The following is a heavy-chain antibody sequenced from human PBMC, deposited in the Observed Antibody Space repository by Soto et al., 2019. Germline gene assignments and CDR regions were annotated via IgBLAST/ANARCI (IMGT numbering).Heavy chain of an antibody. CDR2: FLGNVGST. D-gene: IGHD6-13*01. Sequence: GGSLRLSCAASGFTISRYGMSWVRQAPGKGLEWVSSFLGNVGSTHYADSVKGRFTISRDNSKNTLYLQMNSLRAEDTAVYFCAKGGSDRIIAAGADYWGQGTLVTVSS. J-gene: IGHJ4*02. CDR1: GFTISRYG. V-gene: IGHV3-23*01. CDR3: AKGGSDRIIAAGADY.